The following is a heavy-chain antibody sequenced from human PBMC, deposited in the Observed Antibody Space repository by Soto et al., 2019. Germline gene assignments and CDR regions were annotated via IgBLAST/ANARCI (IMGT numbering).Heavy chain of an antibody. CDR1: GGSISSYH. CDR3: ARVRYSSSWYYFDN. V-gene: IGHV4-59*01. J-gene: IGHJ4*02. CDR2: MYYSGST. Sequence: PSETLSLTCTVSGGSISSYHWSWIRQPPGKGLEWIGYMYYSGSTNYNPSLKSRVTISVDTSKNQFSLKLSSVTAADTAVYYRARVRYSSSWYYFDNWGQGTLVTVSS. D-gene: IGHD6-13*01.